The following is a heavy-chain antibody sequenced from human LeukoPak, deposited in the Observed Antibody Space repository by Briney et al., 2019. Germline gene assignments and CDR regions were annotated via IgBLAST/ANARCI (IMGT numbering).Heavy chain of an antibody. CDR2: INPNSGAT. D-gene: IGHD3-9*01. J-gene: IGHJ6*02. CDR1: GYTFTGYY. Sequence: ASANLSCKASGYTFTGYYIHWVRQAPGPGLEWMGWINPNSGATNYLQKFQGRVTMTRNTSISTAYMELSRLRSDDTAVYYCARVRSYDILTGYYNGYYYYGMDVWGQGTTVTVSS. CDR3: ARVRSYDILTGYYNGYYYYGMDV. V-gene: IGHV1-2*02.